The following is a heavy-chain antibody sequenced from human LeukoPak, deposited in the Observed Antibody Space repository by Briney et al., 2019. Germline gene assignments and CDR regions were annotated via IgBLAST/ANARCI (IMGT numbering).Heavy chain of an antibody. CDR1: GGSISSSSYS. Sequence: SETLSLTCSVSGGSISSSSYSWGWVRQPSGKGLEWIARIYYSGSTYYNPSLKSRVTISVDTSKNQFSLKLSSVTAADTAVYYCARGVQGARLLYRGSYWYFDLWGRGTLVTVSS. D-gene: IGHD3-3*01. J-gene: IGHJ2*01. CDR3: ARGVQGARLLYRGSYWYFDL. V-gene: IGHV4-39*07. CDR2: IYYSGST.